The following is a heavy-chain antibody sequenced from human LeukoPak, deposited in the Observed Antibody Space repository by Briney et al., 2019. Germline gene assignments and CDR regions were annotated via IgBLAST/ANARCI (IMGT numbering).Heavy chain of an antibody. Sequence: SETLSLTCTVSGGSISTSSYYWGWVRQPPGKGLEWIGNIFYSGSTYYSPSLKSRVTISLDTSRNQFSLKLNSVTAADTAVYYCARGFRMTAILWDNWFDPWGQGTLVTVSS. CDR3: ARGFRMTAILWDNWFDP. V-gene: IGHV4-39*07. J-gene: IGHJ5*02. CDR2: IFYSGST. D-gene: IGHD2-21*02. CDR1: GGSISTSSYY.